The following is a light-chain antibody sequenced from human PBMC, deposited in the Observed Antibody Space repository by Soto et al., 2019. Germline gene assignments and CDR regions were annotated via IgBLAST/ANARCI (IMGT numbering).Light chain of an antibody. CDR3: QQYGSSPYT. CDR2: GAS. V-gene: IGKV3-20*01. Sequence: EIVVTQSPGTLSLPPGEIATLSCRASQSVSDSYLAWYQQKPGQAPRLLIYGASSRATGIPDRFSGSGSGTDFSLTINSLEPEDFAVYYCQQYGSSPYTFGQGTKLEIK. J-gene: IGKJ2*01. CDR1: QSVSDSY.